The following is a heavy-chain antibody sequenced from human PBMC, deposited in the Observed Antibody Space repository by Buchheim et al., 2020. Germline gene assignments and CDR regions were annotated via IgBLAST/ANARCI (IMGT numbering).Heavy chain of an antibody. Sequence: QLQLQESGPGLVKPSETLSLTCTVSGGSISSSSYYWGWIRQPPGKGLEWIGSIYYSGSTYYNSSLKSRVTISVDTSKNQFSLKLSSVTAADTAVYYCARTGRTYYYDSVDYWGQGTL. CDR1: GGSISSSSYY. J-gene: IGHJ4*02. V-gene: IGHV4-39*01. D-gene: IGHD3-22*01. CDR3: ARTGRTYYYDSVDY. CDR2: IYYSGST.